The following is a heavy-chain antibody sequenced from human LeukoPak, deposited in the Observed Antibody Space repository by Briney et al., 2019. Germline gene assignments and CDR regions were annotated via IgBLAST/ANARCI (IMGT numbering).Heavy chain of an antibody. Sequence: GGSLRLSCAASGFTFSSYWMHWVRQAPGKGLVWVSRINSDGSSTSYADSVKGRFTISRDNAKNTLYLQMNSLRAEDTAVYYCARQPRYYGSGSYPVPFDYWGQGTLVTVSS. CDR1: GFTFSSYW. D-gene: IGHD3-10*01. V-gene: IGHV3-74*01. CDR3: ARQPRYYGSGSYPVPFDY. CDR2: INSDGSST. J-gene: IGHJ4*02.